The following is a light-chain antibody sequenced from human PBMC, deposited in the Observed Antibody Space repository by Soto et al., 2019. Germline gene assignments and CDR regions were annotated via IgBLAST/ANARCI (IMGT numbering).Light chain of an antibody. V-gene: IGLV2-11*01. CDR2: DVS. J-gene: IGLJ3*02. CDR3: CSFAGSNSWV. CDR1: SNDVGGYNY. Sequence: QSALTQPRSVSGSPGQSVTISCTGTSNDVGGYNYVSWFQQHPGKVPKLMVYDVSYRPSGVPDRFSGSKSGNTASLTTSGLQAEDEADYYCCSFAGSNSWVFGGGTKVTVL.